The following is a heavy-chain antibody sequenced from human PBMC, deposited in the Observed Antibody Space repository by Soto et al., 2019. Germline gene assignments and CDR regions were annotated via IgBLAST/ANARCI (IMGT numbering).Heavy chain of an antibody. J-gene: IGHJ5*02. V-gene: IGHV1-18*01. CDR3: ERHHCPTTSANWFDP. Sequence: QVHLVQSGVEVKTPGASVKVSCQASGYTFFTYDISWVRQAPGQGLEWKGWISTYSGDTKYAQKFQGRVTMTTDTSTTTAYLELRSLRSDDTAVYYCERHHCPTTSANWFDPWGQGTLVTVSS. CDR1: GYTFFTYD. D-gene: IGHD5-12*01. CDR2: ISTYSGDT.